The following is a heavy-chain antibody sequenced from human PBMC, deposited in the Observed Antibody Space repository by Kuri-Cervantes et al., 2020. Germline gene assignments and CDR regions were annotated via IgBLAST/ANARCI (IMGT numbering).Heavy chain of an antibody. D-gene: IGHD3-3*01. CDR1: GGTFSSYA. CDR3: ARVTGRRVRSYFDY. CDR2: MNPNSGNT. J-gene: IGHJ4*02. V-gene: IGHV1-8*02. Sequence: ASVKVSCKASGGTFSSYAISWVRQAPGQGLEWMGGMNPNSGNTGYAQKFQGRVTMTRNTSISTAYMELSSLRSEDTAVYYCARVTGRRVRSYFDYWGQGTLVTVSS.